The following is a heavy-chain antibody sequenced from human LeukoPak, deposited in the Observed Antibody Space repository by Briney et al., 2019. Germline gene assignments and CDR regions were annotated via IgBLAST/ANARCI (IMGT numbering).Heavy chain of an antibody. CDR1: GYPISDYY. V-gene: IGHV4-38-2*02. Sequence: PSETLSLTCTVSGYPISDYYWGWIRQPPGKGLEWIGSIYHSGSTYYNPSLKSRVTISVDTSKNQVSLNLSSVTAADTAVYYCARWAAAGTNWFNPWGQGTLVTVSS. J-gene: IGHJ5*02. CDR2: IYHSGST. CDR3: ARWAAAGTNWFNP. D-gene: IGHD6-13*01.